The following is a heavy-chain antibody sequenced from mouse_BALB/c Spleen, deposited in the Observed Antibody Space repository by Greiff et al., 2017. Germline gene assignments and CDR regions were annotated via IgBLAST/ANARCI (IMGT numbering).Heavy chain of an antibody. CDR3: AREGLYGSSFFDY. Sequence: QVQLQQSGAELVRPGVSVKISCKGSGYTFTDYAMHWVKQSHAKSLEWIGVISTYYGDASYNQKFKGKATMTVDKSSSTAYMELARLTSEDSAIYYCAREGLYGSSFFDYWGQGTTLTVSS. D-gene: IGHD1-1*01. CDR2: ISTYYGDA. V-gene: IGHV1S137*01. J-gene: IGHJ2*01. CDR1: GYTFTDYA.